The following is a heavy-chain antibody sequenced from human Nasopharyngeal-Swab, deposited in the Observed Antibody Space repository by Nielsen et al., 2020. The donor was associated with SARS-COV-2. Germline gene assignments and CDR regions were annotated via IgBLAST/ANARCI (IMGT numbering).Heavy chain of an antibody. Sequence: WIRQSPGKGLEWVTAVSHDGTDKNYADSVRGRFTISRDNSQNTLFLEMTSLRAEDTAVYFCAKDGGLTTVTMTHYYYYYMDVWGKGTTVTVSS. CDR3: AKDGGLTTVTMTHYYYYYMDV. CDR2: VSHDGTDK. J-gene: IGHJ6*03. D-gene: IGHD4-11*01. V-gene: IGHV3-30*18.